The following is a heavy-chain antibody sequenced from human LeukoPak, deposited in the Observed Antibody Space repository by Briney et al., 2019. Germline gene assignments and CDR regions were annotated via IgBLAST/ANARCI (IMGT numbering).Heavy chain of an antibody. D-gene: IGHD2-15*01. Sequence: SETLSLTCSVSGGSISRYYWSWIRRPPGKGLEWIGYIFHSGSTKYNPSLKSRVTISLDTSNQQFSLKLTSVTATDTAVYFCARHVGHCTGGNCYSNAFDVWGQGTMVTVSS. CDR1: GGSISRYY. CDR2: IFHSGST. J-gene: IGHJ3*01. CDR3: ARHVGHCTGGNCYSNAFDV. V-gene: IGHV4-59*08.